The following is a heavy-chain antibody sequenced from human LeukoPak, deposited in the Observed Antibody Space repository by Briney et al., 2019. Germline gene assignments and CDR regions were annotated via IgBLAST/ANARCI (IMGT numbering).Heavy chain of an antibody. CDR1: GFTFSSYG. Sequence: GGSLRLSCAASGFTFSSYGMQWVRQAPRKGLEWMAVILADGSDKKYADSVKGRFTISRDNSKNTLFLQMNSLRVEDTAAYYCARDDARADNAFDLWGQGTTVTVSS. J-gene: IGHJ3*01. CDR2: ILADGSDK. CDR3: ARDDARADNAFDL. D-gene: IGHD2-15*01. V-gene: IGHV3-33*01.